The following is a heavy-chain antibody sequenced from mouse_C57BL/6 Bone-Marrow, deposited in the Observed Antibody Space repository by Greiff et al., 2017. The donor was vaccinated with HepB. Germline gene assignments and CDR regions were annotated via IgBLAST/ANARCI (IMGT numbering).Heavy chain of an antibody. CDR2: IYPRSGNT. D-gene: IGHD2-4*01. V-gene: IGHV1-81*01. J-gene: IGHJ3*01. CDR3: ARSIYYDYDVAY. CDR1: GYTFTSYG. Sequence: VKLQQSGAELARPGASVKLSCKASGYTFTSYGISWVKQRTGQGLEWIGEIYPRSGNTYYNEKFKGKATLTADKSSSTAYMELRSLTSEDSAVYFCARSIYYDYDVAYWGQGTLVTVSA.